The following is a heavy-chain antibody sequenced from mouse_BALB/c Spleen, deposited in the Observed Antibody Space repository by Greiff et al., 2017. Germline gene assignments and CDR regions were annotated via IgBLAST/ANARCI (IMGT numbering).Heavy chain of an antibody. CDR3: ARHVRGLRYYFDY. CDR1: GFAFSSYD. V-gene: IGHV5-12-1*01. CDR2: ISSGGGST. D-gene: IGHD2-2*01. Sequence: EVQRVESGGGLVKPGGSLKLSCAASGFAFSSYDMSWVRQTPEKRLEWVAYISSGGGSTYYPDTVKGRFTISRDNAKNTLYLQMSSLKSEDTAMYYCARHVRGLRYYFDYWGQGTTLTVSS. J-gene: IGHJ2*01.